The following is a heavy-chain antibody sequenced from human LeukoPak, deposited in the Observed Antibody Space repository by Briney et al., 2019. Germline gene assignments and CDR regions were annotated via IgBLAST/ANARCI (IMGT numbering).Heavy chain of an antibody. CDR2: IYYSGST. D-gene: IGHD1-26*01. CDR3: ARGLATFFPFDI. J-gene: IGHJ3*02. CDR1: GGSISSSSYY. Sequence: SETLSLTCTVSGGSISSSSYYWGWIRQPPGKGLEWIGSIYYSGSTYYNPSLKSRVTISVDTSKNQFSLKLSSVTAADTAVYYCARGLATFFPFDIWGQGTMVTVSS. V-gene: IGHV4-39*07.